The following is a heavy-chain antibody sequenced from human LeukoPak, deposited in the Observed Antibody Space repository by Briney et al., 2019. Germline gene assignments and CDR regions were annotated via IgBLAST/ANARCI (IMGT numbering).Heavy chain of an antibody. D-gene: IGHD5-12*01. V-gene: IGHV1-2*02. CDR3: ARVVDMYDAFDI. J-gene: IGHJ3*02. CDR1: GYTFTGYY. CDR2: INPNSGGT. Sequence: ASVKVSCKASGYTFTGYYMHWVRQAPGQGLEWMGWINPNSGGTNYAQKFQGRVTMTRDTSISTAYMELSRLRSDDTAVYYCARVVDMYDAFDIWGQGTMVTVPS.